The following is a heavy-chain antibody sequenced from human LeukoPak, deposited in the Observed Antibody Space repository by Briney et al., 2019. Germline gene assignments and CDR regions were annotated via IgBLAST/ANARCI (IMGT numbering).Heavy chain of an antibody. CDR2: IWYDGSNK. D-gene: IGHD5-12*01. CDR1: GFNFSSFV. Sequence: GGSLRLSCAASGFNFSSFVMHWVRQAPGKGLEGVAVIWYDGSNKYYADSVKGRFTISRDNSKNTLYLQMNSLRAEDTAVYYCARGPSAYPKCFDYWGQGTLVTVSS. V-gene: IGHV3-33*01. CDR3: ARGPSAYPKCFDY. J-gene: IGHJ4*02.